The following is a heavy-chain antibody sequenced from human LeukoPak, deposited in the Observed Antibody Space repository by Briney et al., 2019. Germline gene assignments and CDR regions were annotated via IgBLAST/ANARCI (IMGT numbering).Heavy chain of an antibody. D-gene: IGHD3-10*01. J-gene: IGHJ5*02. Sequence: GGSLRLSCVASGFSLSNFQMYWVRQAPGKGLEWVSIISLDGSTEFYADSVKGRFTISRDTASNTMHLEMNNLRTEDTAVYYCMRDYMGWFDPWGQGTLVTVSS. V-gene: IGHV3-30-3*01. CDR3: MRDYMGWFDP. CDR2: ISLDGSTE. CDR1: GFSLSNFQ.